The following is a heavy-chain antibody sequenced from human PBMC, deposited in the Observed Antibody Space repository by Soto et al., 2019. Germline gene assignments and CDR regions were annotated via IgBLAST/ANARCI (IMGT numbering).Heavy chain of an antibody. V-gene: IGHV4-59*01. Sequence: SETLSLTCTVCGGSISSYYWSWIRQPPGKGLEWIGYIYYSGSTNYNPSLKSRVTISVDTSKNQFSLKLSSVTAADTAVYYCARDRSSYSSSPWYNWFDPWGQGTLVTVSS. J-gene: IGHJ5*02. CDR2: IYYSGST. D-gene: IGHD6-6*01. CDR1: GGSISSYY. CDR3: ARDRSSYSSSPWYNWFDP.